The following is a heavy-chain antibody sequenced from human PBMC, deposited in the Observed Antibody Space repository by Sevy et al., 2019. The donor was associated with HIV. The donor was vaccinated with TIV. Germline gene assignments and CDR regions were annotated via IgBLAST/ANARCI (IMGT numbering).Heavy chain of an antibody. J-gene: IGHJ2*01. V-gene: IGHV3-30*02. CDR3: AKVHRSGSRSSSWYLPKHWYFDL. D-gene: IGHD6-13*01. CDR2: IRYDGSNK. CDR1: GFTFSSYG. Sequence: GGSLRLSCAASGFTFSSYGMHWVRQAPGKGLEWVAFIRYDGSNKYYADSVKGRFTISRDNSKNTLYLQMNSLRAEDTAVYYCAKVHRSGSRSSSWYLPKHWYFDLWDRGTLVTVSS.